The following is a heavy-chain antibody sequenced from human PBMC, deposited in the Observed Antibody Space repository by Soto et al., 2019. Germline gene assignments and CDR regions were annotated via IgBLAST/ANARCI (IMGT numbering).Heavy chain of an antibody. CDR1: GFTFSSYS. D-gene: IGHD3-22*01. CDR2: ISSSSSTI. J-gene: IGHJ4*02. V-gene: IGHV3-48*01. Sequence: GGSLRLSCAASGFTFSSYSMNWVRQAPGKGLEWVSYISSSSSTIYYADSVKGRFTISRDNAKNSLYLQMNSLRAEDTAVYYCARDREPNPITYYYDSSGSLGPFGYWGKGPLVTVS. CDR3: ARDREPNPITYYYDSSGSLGPFGY.